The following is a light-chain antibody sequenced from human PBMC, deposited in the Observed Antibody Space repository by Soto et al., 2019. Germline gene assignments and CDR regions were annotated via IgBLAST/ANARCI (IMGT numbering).Light chain of an antibody. CDR1: QSLSSN. CDR2: GAS. CDR3: HQYNNWPPWT. J-gene: IGKJ1*01. V-gene: IGKV3-15*01. Sequence: EIVMTQSPATLSVSPGERATLSCRASQSLSSNLAWYQQKPGQAPRLLIYGASTRATGIPARFSGSGSGTEFTLTISSLQSEDYAVYYCHQYNNWPPWTFGQGTKVDIK.